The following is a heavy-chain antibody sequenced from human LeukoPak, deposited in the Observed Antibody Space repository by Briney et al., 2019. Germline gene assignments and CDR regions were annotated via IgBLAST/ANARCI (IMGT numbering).Heavy chain of an antibody. V-gene: IGHV3-30*02. D-gene: IGHD6-19*01. Sequence: GGSLRLSCAASGFTFSSYGMHWVRQAPGKGLEWVAFIRYDGSNKYYADPVKGRFTISRDNSKNTLYLQMNSLRAEDTAVYYCANTGYSSGWRHFDYWGQGTLVTVSS. CDR3: ANTGYSSGWRHFDY. CDR1: GFTFSSYG. J-gene: IGHJ4*02. CDR2: IRYDGSNK.